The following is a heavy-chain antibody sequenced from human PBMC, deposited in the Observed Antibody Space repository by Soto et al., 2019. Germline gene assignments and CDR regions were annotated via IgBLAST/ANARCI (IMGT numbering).Heavy chain of an antibody. J-gene: IGHJ4*02. D-gene: IGHD4-17*01. Sequence: EVQLLESGGGLVQPGGSLRHSCAASGITFSTYAMSWVRQAPGKGLEWVSGISGSGGTTYYADSVKGRFTISRDNSKNTLYLQMNSLRAEDTAVYYCAKDSTVTTPYYFDYWGQGTLVTVSS. CDR1: GITFSTYA. CDR2: ISGSGGTT. V-gene: IGHV3-23*01. CDR3: AKDSTVTTPYYFDY.